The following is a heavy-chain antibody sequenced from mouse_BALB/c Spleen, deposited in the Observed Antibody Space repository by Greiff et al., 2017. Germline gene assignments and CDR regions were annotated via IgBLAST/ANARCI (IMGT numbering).Heavy chain of an antibody. CDR1: GFNIKDYY. J-gene: IGHJ3*01. CDR3: ARNYYRYDAY. CDR2: IDPENGNT. V-gene: IGHV14-1*02. D-gene: IGHD2-14*01. Sequence: VHVKQSGAELVRPGALVKLSCKASGFNIKDYYMHWVKQRPEQGLEWIGWIDPENGNTIYDPKFQGKASITADTSSNTAYLQLSSLTSEDTAVYYCARNYYRYDAYWGQGTLVTVSA.